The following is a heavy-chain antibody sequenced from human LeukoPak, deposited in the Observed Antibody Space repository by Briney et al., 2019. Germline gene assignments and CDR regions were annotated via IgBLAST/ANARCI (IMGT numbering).Heavy chain of an antibody. J-gene: IGHJ3*02. CDR1: GYTFTSYG. CDR3: ARDYRSPQITIFGVVIIPDAFDI. CDR2: ISAYNGNT. V-gene: IGHV1-18*01. Sequence: ASVKVSCKASGYTFTSYGISWVRQAPGQGLEWMGWISAYNGNTNYAQKLQGRVTMTTDTSTSTAYMELRSLRSDDTAVYYCARDYRSPQITIFGVVIIPDAFDIWGQGTMVTVSS. D-gene: IGHD3-3*01.